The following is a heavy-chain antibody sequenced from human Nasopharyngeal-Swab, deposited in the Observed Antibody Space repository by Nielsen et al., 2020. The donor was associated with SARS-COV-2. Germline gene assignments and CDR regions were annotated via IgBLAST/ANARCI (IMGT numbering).Heavy chain of an antibody. V-gene: IGHV3-20*04. D-gene: IGHD3-22*01. J-gene: IGHJ4*02. Sequence: GESLKISCAASGFTFDDYGMSWVRQAPGKGLEWVSGINWNGGSTGYADSVKGRFTISRDNAKNSLYLQMSSLRAEDTALYYCARGVDYYDSSGYYRGGFDYWGQGTLVTVSS. CDR1: GFTFDDYG. CDR3: ARGVDYYDSSGYYRGGFDY. CDR2: INWNGGST.